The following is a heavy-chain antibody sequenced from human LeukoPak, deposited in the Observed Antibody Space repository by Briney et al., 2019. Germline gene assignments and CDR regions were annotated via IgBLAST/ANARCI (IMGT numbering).Heavy chain of an antibody. J-gene: IGHJ5*02. CDR3: ATVFFGDTAMVSRFNWFDP. D-gene: IGHD5-18*01. CDR1: GGTFSSYA. CDR2: IIPIFGTA. V-gene: IGHV1-69*13. Sequence: SVKVSCKASGGTFSSYAISWVRQAPGQGLEWMGGIIPIFGTANYAQKFQGRVTITADESTSTAYMELSSLRSEDTAVYYCATVFFGDTAMVSRFNWFDPWGQGTLVTVSS.